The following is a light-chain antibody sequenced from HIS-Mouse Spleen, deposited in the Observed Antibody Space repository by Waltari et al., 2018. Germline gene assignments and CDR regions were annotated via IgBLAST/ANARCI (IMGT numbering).Light chain of an antibody. CDR2: EGS. CDR1: SSDVGSYNL. J-gene: IGLJ3*02. V-gene: IGLV2-23*01. CDR3: CSYAGSSTYWV. Sequence: QSALTQPASVSGSPGQSITISCTGTSSDVGSYNLVSWYQQHPGKAPKLMIYEGSKRPSGVFNRFSGSKSGNPASLTISGLQAEDEADYYCCSYAGSSTYWVFGGGTKLTVL.